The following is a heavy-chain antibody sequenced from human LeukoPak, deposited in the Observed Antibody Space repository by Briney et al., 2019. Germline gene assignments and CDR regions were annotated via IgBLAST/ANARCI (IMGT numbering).Heavy chain of an antibody. Sequence: GGSLRLSCAASGFTFSNYWMSWVRQAPGKGLEWVSAISGSGGSTYYADSVKGRFFISRDNAKNSLYLQMNSLRAEDTAVYHCARWDYWGQGNLVTVS. V-gene: IGHV3-23*01. D-gene: IGHD5-24*01. J-gene: IGHJ4*02. CDR2: ISGSGGST. CDR3: ARWDY. CDR1: GFTFSNYW.